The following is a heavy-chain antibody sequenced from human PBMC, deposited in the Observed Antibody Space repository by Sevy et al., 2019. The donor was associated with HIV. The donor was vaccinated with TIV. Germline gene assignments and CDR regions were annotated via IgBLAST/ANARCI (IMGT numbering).Heavy chain of an antibody. D-gene: IGHD3-10*01. J-gene: IGHJ4*02. CDR3: ASLFYGSADY. CDR2: ITHDGSET. V-gene: IGHV3-7*01. CDR1: GFTFSSYW. Sequence: GGSLRLSCAASGFTFSSYWMSWVRQAPGKGLEWLATITHDGSETFYVDSVKGRFTISRHNTRKSVYLQMTSLSAEDTVVYYCASLFYGSADYWGQGTLVTVSS.